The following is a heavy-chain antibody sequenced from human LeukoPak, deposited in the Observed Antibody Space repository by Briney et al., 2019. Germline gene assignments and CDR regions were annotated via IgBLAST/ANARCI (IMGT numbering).Heavy chain of an antibody. Sequence: SETLSLTCTVSGGSISSYYWSWIRQPPGKGLEWIGRLYTNDNTNYDPSLESRVSISVDTSKSQFYLQLTSVTAADTAVYFCARGVVTDDYYMDVWGKGITVIVSS. D-gene: IGHD2-21*02. V-gene: IGHV4-4*08. J-gene: IGHJ6*03. CDR3: ARGVVTDDYYMDV. CDR2: LYTNDNT. CDR1: GGSISSYY.